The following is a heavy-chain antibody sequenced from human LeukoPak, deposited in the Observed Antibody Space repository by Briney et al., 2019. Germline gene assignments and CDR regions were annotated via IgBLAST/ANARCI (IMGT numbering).Heavy chain of an antibody. CDR3: AKCNRRGATTGFDY. D-gene: IGHD4-17*01. J-gene: IGHJ4*02. Sequence: GGXXRLSCAASGFTFXXXXXXWVRQAPXXXXXXXXXISGXXXXXXXXDXXXXXXXXXXDNSKNTLYLXXNSXXAXXXAVYYCAKCNRRGATTGFDYWGQGTLVTVSS. V-gene: IGHV3-23*01. CDR1: GFTFXXXX. CDR2: ISGXXXXX.